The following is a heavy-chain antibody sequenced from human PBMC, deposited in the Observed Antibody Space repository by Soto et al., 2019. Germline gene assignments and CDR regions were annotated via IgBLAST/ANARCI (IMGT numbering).Heavy chain of an antibody. CDR2: IKHDGSET. J-gene: IGHJ4*02. CDR3: ARDFDITMVVGLY. V-gene: IGHV3-7*01. Sequence: PGGSLRLSCGASGFTFIIYSMNWVRQAPGKGLEWVANIKHDGSETYYVDSVKGRFIIFRDNAKNSLYLQMNSLRADDTAVYYCARDFDITMVVGLYWGQGTLVTVSS. CDR1: GFTFIIYS. D-gene: IGHD3-22*01.